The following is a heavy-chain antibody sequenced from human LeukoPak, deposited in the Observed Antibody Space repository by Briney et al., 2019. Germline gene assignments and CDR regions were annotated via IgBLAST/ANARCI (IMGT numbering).Heavy chain of an antibody. CDR2: IYYSGST. CDR3: ARDLVAGNSGVDY. V-gene: IGHV4-39*07. D-gene: IGHD1/OR15-1a*01. J-gene: IGHJ4*02. CDR1: GGSISSSSYY. Sequence: SETLSLTCTVSGGSISSSSYYWGWIRQPPGKGLEWIGSIYYSGSTYYNPSLKSRVTISVDTSKNQFSLKLSSVTAADTAVYYCARDLVAGNSGVDYWGQGTLATVSS.